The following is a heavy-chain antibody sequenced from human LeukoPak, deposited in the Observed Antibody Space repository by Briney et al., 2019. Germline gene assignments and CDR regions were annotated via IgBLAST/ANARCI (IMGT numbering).Heavy chain of an antibody. J-gene: IGHJ4*02. D-gene: IGHD3-22*01. CDR3: ARDSTARNIGFYYYDSSGSFDY. CDR2: ISSSSDI. Sequence: PGGSLRLSCAASGFTFSSCSMNWVRQAPGKGLEWVSSISSSSDIYYADSVKGRFTISRDNAKNSLYLQMNSLRAEDTAVYYCARDSTARNIGFYYYDSSGSFDYWGQGTLVTVSS. CDR1: GFTFSSCS. V-gene: IGHV3-21*01.